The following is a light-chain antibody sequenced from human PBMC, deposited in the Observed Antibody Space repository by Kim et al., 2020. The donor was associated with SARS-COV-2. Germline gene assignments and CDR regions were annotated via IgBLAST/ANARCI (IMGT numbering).Light chain of an antibody. CDR3: QQYNNWPPST. J-gene: IGKJ5*01. Sequence: IVMTQSPATLSVSPGERATLSCRTSQSVSDNLAWYQQKPGQAPRLLIYGASTRATGIPARFSGSGSGTEFTLTISSLQSEDFAVYYWQQYNNWPPSTCGQGTRLGIK. V-gene: IGKV3-15*01. CDR2: GAS. CDR1: QSVSDN.